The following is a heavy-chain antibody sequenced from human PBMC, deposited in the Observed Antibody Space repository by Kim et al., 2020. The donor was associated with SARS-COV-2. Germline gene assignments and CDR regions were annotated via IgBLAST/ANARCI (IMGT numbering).Heavy chain of an antibody. J-gene: IGHJ4*02. V-gene: IGHV3-30*18. CDR2: ISYDGSNK. CDR3: AKATRARYDY. Sequence: GGSLRLSCAASGFTFSSYGMHWVRQAPGKGLEWVAVISYDGSNKYYADSVKGRFTISRDNSKNTLYLQMNSLRAEDTAVYYCAKATRARYDYWGQGTLVTVSS. CDR1: GFTFSSYG.